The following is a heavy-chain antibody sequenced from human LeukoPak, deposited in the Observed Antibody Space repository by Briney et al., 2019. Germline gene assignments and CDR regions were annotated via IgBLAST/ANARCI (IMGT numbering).Heavy chain of an antibody. CDR1: GFTFNNHG. V-gene: IGHV3-23*01. CDR2: VSDSGSDT. CDR3: AKRAPYSSSSVYFDN. Sequence: GGSLRLSCAASGFTFNNHGMSWVRQASGKGLEWVSAVSDSGSDTYYADSVKGRFTVSRDNSKNTLYLQMSSLRAEDTAVYYCAKRAPYSSSSVYFDNWGQGTLVTVSS. J-gene: IGHJ4*02. D-gene: IGHD6-6*01.